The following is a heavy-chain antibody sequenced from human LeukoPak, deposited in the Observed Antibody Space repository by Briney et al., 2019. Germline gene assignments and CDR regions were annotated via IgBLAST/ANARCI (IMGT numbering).Heavy chain of an antibody. CDR1: GGSISSSSYY. J-gene: IGHJ3*02. D-gene: IGHD6-13*01. Sequence: SETLSLTCTVSGGSISSSSYYWGWIRQPPGKGLEWIGSIYYSGSTYYNPSLKSRVTISVDTSKNQFSLKLSSVTAADTAVYYGARHVIAAAGTSDAFDIWGQGTMVTVSS. V-gene: IGHV4-39*01. CDR2: IYYSGST. CDR3: ARHVIAAAGTSDAFDI.